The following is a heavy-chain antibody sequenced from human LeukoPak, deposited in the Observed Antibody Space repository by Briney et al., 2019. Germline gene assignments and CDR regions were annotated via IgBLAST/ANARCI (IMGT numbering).Heavy chain of an antibody. D-gene: IGHD6-6*01. Sequence: ASGKSSSKASGSPFPSYFMHWVRRPPGQGLGWMGIINPTGGSTTYAQKFRGRVTITRDTSTRTDYMEVSSLRSDDTAVYYCARTAARRFDYWGQGTLVTVSS. V-gene: IGHV1-46*01. CDR2: INPTGGST. J-gene: IGHJ4*02. CDR3: ARTAARRFDY. CDR1: GSPFPSYF.